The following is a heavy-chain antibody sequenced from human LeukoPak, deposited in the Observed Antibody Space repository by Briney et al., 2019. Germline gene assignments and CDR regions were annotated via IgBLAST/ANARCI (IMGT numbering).Heavy chain of an antibody. CDR2: ISYDGSNK. Sequence: GGSLRLSCAASGFTFSSYAMHWVRQAPGKGLEWVAVISYDGSNKYYADSVKGRFTISRDNSKNTLYLQMNSLRAEDTAVYYCARASGTKRPFDYWGQGTLVTVSS. CDR3: ARASGTKRPFDY. V-gene: IGHV3-30-3*01. J-gene: IGHJ4*02. CDR1: GFTFSSYA. D-gene: IGHD3-10*01.